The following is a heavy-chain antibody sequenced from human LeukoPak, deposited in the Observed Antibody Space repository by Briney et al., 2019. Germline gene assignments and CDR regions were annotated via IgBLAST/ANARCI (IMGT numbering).Heavy chain of an antibody. V-gene: IGHV3-30*04. CDR3: AKDQWVRSSFSELVDY. D-gene: IGHD6-13*01. CDR2: ISYDGSNK. J-gene: IGHJ4*02. CDR1: GFTFSSYA. Sequence: GRSLRLSCAASGFTFSSYAMHWVRQAPGKGLEWVAVISYDGSNKYYADSVKGRFTISRDNSKNTLYLQMNSLRAEDTAVYYCAKDQWVRSSFSELVDYWGQGTLVTVSS.